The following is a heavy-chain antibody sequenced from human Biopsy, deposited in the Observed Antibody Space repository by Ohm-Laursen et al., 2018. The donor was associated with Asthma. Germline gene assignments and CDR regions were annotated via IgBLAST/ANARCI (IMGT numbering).Heavy chain of an antibody. Sequence: LRLSCAAPGFSFSNFAIHWVRQAPGKGLEWVGVISKDASTQDYTDSVKGRFTMARDNSKNTLDLQMNSLREEDTAVYYCVRDGTDDAFDIWGQGTVVSVSS. J-gene: IGHJ3*02. CDR2: ISKDASTQ. V-gene: IGHV3-30*10. CDR3: VRDGTDDAFDI. CDR1: GFSFSNFA. D-gene: IGHD1-1*01.